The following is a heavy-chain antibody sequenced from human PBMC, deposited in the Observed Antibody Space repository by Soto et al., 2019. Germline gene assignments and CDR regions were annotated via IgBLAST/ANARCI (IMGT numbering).Heavy chain of an antibody. CDR1: GDSFTSNNW. J-gene: IGHJ4*02. Sequence: SETLSLTCAVSGDSFTSNNWWTWVRQPPGQGLEWIGEIYRTGSTNYNPSLKSRVTISLDKSENQFSLKVTSLTAADTAVYYCASRDPGTSVDYWGQGTLVTVSS. D-gene: IGHD1-7*01. V-gene: IGHV4-4*02. CDR3: ASRDPGTSVDY. CDR2: IYRTGST.